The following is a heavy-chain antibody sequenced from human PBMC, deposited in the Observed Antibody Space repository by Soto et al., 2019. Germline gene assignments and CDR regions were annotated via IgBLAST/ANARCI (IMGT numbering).Heavy chain of an antibody. V-gene: IGHV1-69*06. CDR1: GGTFSSYA. D-gene: IGHD5-12*01. Sequence: SVKVSCKASGGTFSSYAISWVRQAPGQGLEWMGGIIPIFGTANYARKFQGRVTITADKSTSTAYMELSSLRSEDTAVYYCARKGYSGSGPYYYYYYGMDVWGQGTTVTVSS. J-gene: IGHJ6*02. CDR3: ARKGYSGSGPYYYYYYGMDV. CDR2: IIPIFGTA.